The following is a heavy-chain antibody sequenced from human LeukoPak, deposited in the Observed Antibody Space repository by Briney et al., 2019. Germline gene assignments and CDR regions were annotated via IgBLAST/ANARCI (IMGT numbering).Heavy chain of an antibody. J-gene: IGHJ4*02. CDR1: GFTFDTYA. CDR2: LSGSGGST. D-gene: IGHD2-15*01. CDR3: AKGRCSGGSCYGRGFDY. Sequence: GGSLRLSCAASGFTFDTYAMSWVRQAPGKGLEWVSGLSGSGGSTYYADSGKGRFTISRDNAKNTLYLQMNSLRAEDTAVYYCAKGRCSGGSCYGRGFDYWGQGTLVTVSS. V-gene: IGHV3-23*01.